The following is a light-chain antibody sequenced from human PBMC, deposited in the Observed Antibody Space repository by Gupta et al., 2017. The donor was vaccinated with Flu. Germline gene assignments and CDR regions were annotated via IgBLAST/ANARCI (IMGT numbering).Light chain of an antibody. Sequence: PSSVSASVGDRVTLSCRASQGVGSWLAWYQQIPGKAPKLLVYGTSHLQDGAPSRFSGSRSGTDFTLTISSLQPEDFATYYCQQADSFPRTFGQGTKVEIK. CDR3: QQADSFPRT. CDR1: QGVGSW. V-gene: IGKV1-12*01. CDR2: GTS. J-gene: IGKJ1*01.